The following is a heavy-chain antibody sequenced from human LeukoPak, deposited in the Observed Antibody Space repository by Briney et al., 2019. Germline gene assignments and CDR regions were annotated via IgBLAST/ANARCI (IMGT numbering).Heavy chain of an antibody. CDR1: GFTFDDYA. J-gene: IGHJ3*02. CDR3: AKDVSGSRNFDI. Sequence: PGGSLRLSCAASGFTFDDYAMHWVRQAPGKGLEWVSLISRDGGSTYYADSVKGRFTISRDNSKNSLYLQMNSLRAEDTALYYCAKDVSGSRNFDIWDQGTMVTVSS. V-gene: IGHV3-43D*03. CDR2: ISRDGGST. D-gene: IGHD1-26*01.